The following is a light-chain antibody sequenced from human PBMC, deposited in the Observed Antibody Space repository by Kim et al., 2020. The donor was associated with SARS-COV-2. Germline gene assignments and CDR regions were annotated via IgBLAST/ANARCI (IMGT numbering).Light chain of an antibody. Sequence: SYELTQPLSVSVALGQTARITCGGDNIGSKSVHWYQQKPGQAPVLVIYRDSIRPSGIPERFSGSNSGNTATLTISRAQAGDEADYYCQVRDSSTNNYVFGTGTKVTVL. CDR1: NIGSKS. CDR2: RDS. V-gene: IGLV3-9*01. J-gene: IGLJ1*01. CDR3: QVRDSSTNNYV.